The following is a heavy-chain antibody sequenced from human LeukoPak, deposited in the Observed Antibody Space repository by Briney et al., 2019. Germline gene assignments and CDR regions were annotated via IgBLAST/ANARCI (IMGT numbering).Heavy chain of an antibody. Sequence: SETLSLTCAVYGGSFSGYYWSWIRQPPGKGLEWIGEINHSGSTNYNPSLKSRVTISVDTSKNQFSLKLSSVTAADTPVYYCARGLYSYGNNWFDPWGQGTLVTVSS. CDR2: INHSGST. V-gene: IGHV4-34*01. J-gene: IGHJ5*02. D-gene: IGHD5-18*01. CDR1: GGSFSGYY. CDR3: ARGLYSYGNNWFDP.